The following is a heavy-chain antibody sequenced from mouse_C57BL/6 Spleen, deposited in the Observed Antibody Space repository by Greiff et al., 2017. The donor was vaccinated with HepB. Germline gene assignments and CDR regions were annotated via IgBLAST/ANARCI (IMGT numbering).Heavy chain of an antibody. CDR1: GYTFTSYW. Sequence: VQLQQSGAELAKPGASVKLSCKASGYTFTSYWMHWVKQRPGQGLEWIGYINPSSGYTKYNQKFKDKATLTADKSSSTAYMQLSSLTYEDSAVYYCASCYYGSSPFHYAMDYWGQGTSVTVSS. D-gene: IGHD1-1*01. CDR3: ASCYYGSSPFHYAMDY. V-gene: IGHV1-7*01. CDR2: INPSSGYT. J-gene: IGHJ4*01.